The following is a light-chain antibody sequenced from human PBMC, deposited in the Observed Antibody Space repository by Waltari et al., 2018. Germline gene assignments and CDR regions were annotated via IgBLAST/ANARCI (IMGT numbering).Light chain of an antibody. J-gene: IGLJ3*02. Sequence: QSVLTQPPSASGTPGQGVTISCSGSNSNIGNNYVSWYQQLPGTAPKLLIYRDNKRPAGVPDQFAGSKSGTSASLAISGLRSDNEADYYCAAWDDSLSGWVFGGGTKLTVL. V-gene: IGLV1-47*01. CDR2: RDN. CDR1: NSNIGNNY. CDR3: AAWDDSLSGWV.